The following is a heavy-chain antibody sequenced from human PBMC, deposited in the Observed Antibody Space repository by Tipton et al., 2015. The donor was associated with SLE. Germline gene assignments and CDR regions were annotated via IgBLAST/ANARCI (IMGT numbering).Heavy chain of an antibody. CDR2: VNHSGGT. V-gene: IGHV4-34*01. Sequence: TLSLTCTVYGGSFSGKYWIWIRQPPGKGLEWIGEVNHSGGTNYNPSLKSRVTISVDMSRNQFSLRLNSVTAADTGLYYCVRGEMDVFHIWGQGTVVSVSS. CDR1: GGSFSGKY. CDR3: VRGEMDVFHI. J-gene: IGHJ3*02.